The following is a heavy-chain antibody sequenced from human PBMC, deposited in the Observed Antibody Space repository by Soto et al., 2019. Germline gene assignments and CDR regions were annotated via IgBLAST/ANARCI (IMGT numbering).Heavy chain of an antibody. D-gene: IGHD3-3*01. CDR1: GYTFTSYD. J-gene: IGHJ4*02. CDR2: MNPNSGNT. CDR3: AREITIFGVVLG. V-gene: IGHV1-8*01. Sequence: QVQLVQSGAEVKKPGASVKVSCKASGYTFTSYDINWVRQATGQGLEWMGWMNPNSGNTGYAQKIQGRVTMKRNTSISTDYMELSSLGSENTAVYYGAREITIFGVVLGWGQGTLVTVSS.